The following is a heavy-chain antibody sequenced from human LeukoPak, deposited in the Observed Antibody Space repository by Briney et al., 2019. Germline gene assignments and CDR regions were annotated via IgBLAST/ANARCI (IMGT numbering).Heavy chain of an antibody. V-gene: IGHV3-20*04. CDR3: ARGLYSSGWF. Sequence: GGSLRLSCAASGFTFDDYGMSWVRQAPGKGLEWVSGINWNGDSTDYADSVKGRFTISRENAKNSLYLQMNSLRAEDTALYYCARGLYSSGWFWGQGTLVTVSP. CDR1: GFTFDDYG. J-gene: IGHJ4*02. D-gene: IGHD6-19*01. CDR2: INWNGDST.